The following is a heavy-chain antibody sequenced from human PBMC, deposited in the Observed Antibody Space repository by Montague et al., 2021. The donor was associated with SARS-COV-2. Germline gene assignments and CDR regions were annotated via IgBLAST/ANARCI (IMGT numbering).Heavy chain of an antibody. CDR3: ARQAAGSYFYYGVDV. Sequence: SETLSLTCTVSGDSINTYYWNWIRQPPGKGLEWLGSIFYTGSTNYNPSLKRRVTISLDTSKNQFFLKVTSVTAADTAVYYCARQAAGSYFYYGVDVWGQGPTVTVSS. CDR1: GDSINTYY. V-gene: IGHV4-59*12. CDR2: IFYTGST. J-gene: IGHJ6*02. D-gene: IGHD6-13*01.